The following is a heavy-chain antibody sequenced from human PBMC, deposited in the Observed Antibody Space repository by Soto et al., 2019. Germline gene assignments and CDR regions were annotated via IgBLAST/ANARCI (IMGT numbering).Heavy chain of an antibody. J-gene: IGHJ4*02. D-gene: IGHD2-15*01. Sequence: EVQLVQSGAEVKKPGESLKISCKGSGYSFTSYWIGWVRQMPGKGLEWMGIIYPGDSDTRYSPSFQGQVTISADKSISTAYQQWSSLKASDTAMYYCASRTRYCSGGSCYFDYWGQGTLVTVSS. CDR3: ASRTRYCSGGSCYFDY. CDR2: IYPGDSDT. V-gene: IGHV5-51*01. CDR1: GYSFTSYW.